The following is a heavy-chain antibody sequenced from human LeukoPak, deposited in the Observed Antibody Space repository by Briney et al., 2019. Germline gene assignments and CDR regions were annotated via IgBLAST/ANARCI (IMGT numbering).Heavy chain of an antibody. CDR2: IKRETDSPPT. Sequence: GRSLTLSCVASAFTFNNAWMAWVRQAPGKGREWVVRIKRETDSPPTDYAASLKGRFIISRDDSINALYLQMNSLKTEDTAVYYCATDSEWELANFRDAHDAFDIWGQGTMVTVSS. CDR3: ATDSEWELANFRDAHDAFDI. J-gene: IGHJ3*02. V-gene: IGHV3-15*01. D-gene: IGHD1-26*01. CDR1: AFTFNNAW.